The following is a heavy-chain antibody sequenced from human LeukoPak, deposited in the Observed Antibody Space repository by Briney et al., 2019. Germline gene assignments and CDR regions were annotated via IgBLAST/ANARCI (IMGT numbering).Heavy chain of an antibody. Sequence: KSSETLSLTCTVSGGSIRSHQWSWIRQSPGKGLEWIGHIYYSGSTNYNPSLKSRVTISVDTSKNQFSLKLSSVTAADTAVYFCARGHSLYYYDSSGYYYPFDFWGQGTLVTVSS. CDR3: ARGHSLYYYDSSGYYYPFDF. D-gene: IGHD3-22*01. CDR2: IYYSGST. V-gene: IGHV4-59*11. CDR1: GGSIRSHQ. J-gene: IGHJ4*02.